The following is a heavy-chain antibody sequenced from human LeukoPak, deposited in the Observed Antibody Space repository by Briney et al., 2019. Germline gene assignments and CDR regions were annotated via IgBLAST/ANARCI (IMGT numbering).Heavy chain of an antibody. V-gene: IGHV3-7*01. J-gene: IGHJ4*02. Sequence: GGSLRLSCAASGFTFSSYWMSWVRQAPGKGLEWVANIKQDGSEKYYVDSVKGRFTISRDNAKNSLYLQMNSLRAEDTAVYYCAGNRDYYDSSGYYMNYWGQGTLVTVSS. CDR3: AGNRDYYDSSGYYMNY. CDR1: GFTFSSYW. CDR2: IKQDGSEK. D-gene: IGHD3-22*01.